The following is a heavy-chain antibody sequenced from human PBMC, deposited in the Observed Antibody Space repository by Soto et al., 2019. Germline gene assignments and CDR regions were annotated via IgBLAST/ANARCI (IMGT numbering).Heavy chain of an antibody. CDR3: ARDLAGIEAAGNMDV. J-gene: IGHJ6*01. V-gene: IGHV1-69*13. D-gene: IGHD6-13*01. CDR1: GGPFSSYA. Sequence: GGSVKVYFKASGGPFSSYAISLVRQAPGQGLEWMGGIIPIFGTANYAQKFQGRVTITADESTSTAYMELSSLRSEDTAVYYCARDLAGIEAAGNMDVWGQGTTVTVSS. CDR2: IIPIFGTA.